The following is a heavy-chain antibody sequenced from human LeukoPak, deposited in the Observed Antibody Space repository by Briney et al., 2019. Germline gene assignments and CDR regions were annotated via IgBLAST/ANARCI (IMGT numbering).Heavy chain of an antibody. CDR3: ARDIHYAVLKSYYMDV. V-gene: IGHV3-20*04. Sequence: RPGGSLRLSCAASGFTFDDYGMSWVRQAPGKGLEWVSGINWNGGSTGYADSVKGRFTISRDNAKNSLYLQMNSLRAEDTAVYYCARDIHYAVLKSYYMDVWGKGTTVTVSS. J-gene: IGHJ6*03. CDR2: INWNGGST. D-gene: IGHD2-8*01. CDR1: GFTFDDYG.